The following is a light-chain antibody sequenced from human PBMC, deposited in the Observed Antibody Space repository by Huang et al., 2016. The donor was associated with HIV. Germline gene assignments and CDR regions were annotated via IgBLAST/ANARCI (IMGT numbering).Light chain of an antibody. Sequence: EIVLTQSPGTLSLSPGERATLSCRARQSVYSRYFAWDQHKPGQAPRLLIYGASNRATGIPDRFSGSGSGTDFTLTISRLEPEDFAVYYCQQYGNSPLTFGGGTKVEIK. CDR2: GAS. CDR3: QQYGNSPLT. V-gene: IGKV3-20*01. J-gene: IGKJ4*01. CDR1: QSVYSRY.